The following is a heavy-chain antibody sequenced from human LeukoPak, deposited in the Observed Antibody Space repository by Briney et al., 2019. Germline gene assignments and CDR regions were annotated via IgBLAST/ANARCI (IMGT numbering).Heavy chain of an antibody. Sequence: SETLSLTCTVSGGSISGYYWSWIRQPPGKGLEWIGYIYYSGSTNYNPSLKSRVTISVDTSKNQFSLKLSSVTAADTAVYYCARGEGRYCSSTSCYQGHYYYGMDVWGQGTTVTVSS. CDR2: IYYSGST. CDR3: ARGEGRYCSSTSCYQGHYYYGMDV. J-gene: IGHJ6*02. CDR1: GGSISGYY. D-gene: IGHD2-2*01. V-gene: IGHV4-59*01.